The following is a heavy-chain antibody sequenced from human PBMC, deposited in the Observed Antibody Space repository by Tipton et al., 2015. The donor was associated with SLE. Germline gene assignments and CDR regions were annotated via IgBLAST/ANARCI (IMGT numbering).Heavy chain of an antibody. CDR1: GGSISSGGYY. J-gene: IGHJ4*02. V-gene: IGHV4-31*03. D-gene: IGHD3-9*01. Sequence: LRLSCTVSGGSISSGGYYWSWIRQHPGKGLEWIGYIYYSGSTYYNPSLKSRVTISVDTSKNQFSLKLSSVTAADTAVYYCARKSYDILTGLYWGQGTLVTVSS. CDR2: IYYSGST. CDR3: ARKSYDILTGLY.